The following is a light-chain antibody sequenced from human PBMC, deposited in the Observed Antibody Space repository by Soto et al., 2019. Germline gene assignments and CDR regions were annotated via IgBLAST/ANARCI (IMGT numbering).Light chain of an antibody. CDR2: EVS. CDR3: NSYTGSGIV. J-gene: IGLJ1*01. CDR1: SXDVGGYNY. V-gene: IGLV2-14*01. Sequence: QSALTQPASVSGPPGQSITICCTGTSXDVGGYNYVSWYQHHPGKAPKLMIYEVSNRPSGVSYRFSGSKSGNTASLTISGLQAEDEADYYCNSYTGSGIVLGTGPKVTVL.